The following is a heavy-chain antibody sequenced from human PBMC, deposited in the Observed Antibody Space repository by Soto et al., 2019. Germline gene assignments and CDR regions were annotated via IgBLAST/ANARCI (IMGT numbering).Heavy chain of an antibody. V-gene: IGHV3-7*01. CDR1: GFTSSGYW. D-gene: IGHD2-21*01. CDR2: IKQDGREK. CDR3: VRDAYFPPYYYYMDV. Sequence: GSLRLSCAASGFTSSGYWMSWVRQAPGKGLEWVANIKQDGREKYYMDSVKGRFTFSRDYAKNSLYLQMNSLRAEDTAVYYCVRDAYFPPYYYYMDVWGKGTTVTVSS. J-gene: IGHJ6*03.